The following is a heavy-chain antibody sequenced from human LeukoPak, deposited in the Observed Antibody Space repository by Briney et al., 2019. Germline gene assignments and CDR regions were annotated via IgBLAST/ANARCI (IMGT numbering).Heavy chain of an antibody. J-gene: IGHJ4*02. CDR2: IRSNADGGTA. CDR3: AKRGYGSGSYKDY. CDR1: GFNFLNGW. V-gene: IGHV3-15*01. D-gene: IGHD3-10*01. Sequence: PGGSLRLSCAASGFNFLNGWMSWVRQAPGKGLEWVGRIRSNADGGTADYAAPVKGRFTISRDDSKNTLYLQMNSLRAEDTAVYYCAKRGYGSGSYKDYWGQGTLVTVSS.